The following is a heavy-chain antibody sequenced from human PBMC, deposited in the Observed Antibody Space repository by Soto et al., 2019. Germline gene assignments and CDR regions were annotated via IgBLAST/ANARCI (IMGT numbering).Heavy chain of an antibody. J-gene: IGHJ4*02. CDR1: GGTFSSYT. CDR3: GIVVVAATEHFDY. V-gene: IGHV1-69*02. CDR2: IIPILGIA. D-gene: IGHD2-15*01. Sequence: QVQLVQSGAEVKKPGSSVKVSCKASGGTFSSYTISWVRQAPGQGLEWMGRIIPILGIANYAQKLQGRVTITADKSTSTAYMELSSLRSEDTAVYYCGIVVVAATEHFDYWGQGTLVTVSS.